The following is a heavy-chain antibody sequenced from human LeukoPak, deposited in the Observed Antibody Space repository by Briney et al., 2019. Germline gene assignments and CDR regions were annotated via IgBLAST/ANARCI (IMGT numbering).Heavy chain of an antibody. D-gene: IGHD5-18*01. V-gene: IGHV3-33*01. CDR3: AREGAGGYSYGFLLNYYYYGMDV. CDR1: GFTFSSYG. CDR2: IWYDGSNK. J-gene: IGHJ6*02. Sequence: GGSLRLSCAASGFTFSSYGMHWVRQAPGKGLEWVAVIWYDGSNKYYADSVKGRFTISRDNSKNTPYLQMNSLRAEDTAVYYCAREGAGGYSYGFLLNYYYYGMDVWGQGTTVTVSS.